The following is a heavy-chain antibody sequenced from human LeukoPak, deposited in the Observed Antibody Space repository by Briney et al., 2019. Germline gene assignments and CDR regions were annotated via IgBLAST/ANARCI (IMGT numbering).Heavy chain of an antibody. J-gene: IGHJ6*02. D-gene: IGHD2-15*01. V-gene: IGHV1-69*04. CDR1: GYTFTSYG. CDR3: ARVGSGYCSGGSCYLHYYYYGMDV. Sequence: ASVKVSCKASGYTFTSYGISWVRQAPGQGLEWMGRIIPILGIANYAQKFQGRVTITADKSTSTAYMELSSLRSEDTAVYYCARVGSGYCSGGSCYLHYYYYGMDVWGQGTTVTVSS. CDR2: IIPILGIA.